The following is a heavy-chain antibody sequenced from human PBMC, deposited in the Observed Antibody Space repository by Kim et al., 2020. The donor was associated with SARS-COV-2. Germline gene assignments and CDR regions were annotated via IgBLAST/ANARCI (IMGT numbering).Heavy chain of an antibody. Sequence: ASVKVSCKASGYTFSNYVMTWVRQAPGQGLEWMGWINTNTGNPTYAQGFTGRFVFSLDTSVSTAYLQISSLKAEDTAVYYCVRQEDWLLFGEFAFVYWGQGTLVTVSS. D-gene: IGHD3-10*01. CDR2: INTNTGNP. CDR3: VRQEDWLLFGEFAFVY. CDR1: GYTFSNYV. V-gene: IGHV7-4-1*02. J-gene: IGHJ4*02.